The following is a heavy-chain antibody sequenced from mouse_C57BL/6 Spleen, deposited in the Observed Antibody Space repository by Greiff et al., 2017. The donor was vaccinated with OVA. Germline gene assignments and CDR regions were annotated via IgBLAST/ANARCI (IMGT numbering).Heavy chain of an antibody. CDR3: ARRPYYYGSTHWYCDV. J-gene: IGHJ1*03. CDR1: GYTFTDYY. D-gene: IGHD1-1*01. Sequence: EVQLQQSGPELVKPGASVKISCKASGYTFTDYYMNWVKQSHGKSLEWIGDINPNNGGTSYNQKFKGKATLPVDKSSRTAYMELRSLTSEDSAVYYCARRPYYYGSTHWYCDVWGTGTTVTVSS. V-gene: IGHV1-26*01. CDR2: INPNNGGT.